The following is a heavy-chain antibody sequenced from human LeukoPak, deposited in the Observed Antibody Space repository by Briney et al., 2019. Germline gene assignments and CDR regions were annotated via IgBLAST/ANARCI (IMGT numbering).Heavy chain of an antibody. CDR2: IIPIFGTA. CDR1: GGTFSSYA. CDR3: ARVPLGSQIDSSGYYSPDY. D-gene: IGHD3-22*01. J-gene: IGHJ4*02. V-gene: IGHV1-69*13. Sequence: SVKVSCKASGGTFSSYAISWVRQAPGQGLEWMGGIIPIFGTANHAQKFRGRVTITADEPTSTAYMELSSLRSEDTAVYYCARVPLGSQIDSSGYYSPDYWGQGTLVTVSS.